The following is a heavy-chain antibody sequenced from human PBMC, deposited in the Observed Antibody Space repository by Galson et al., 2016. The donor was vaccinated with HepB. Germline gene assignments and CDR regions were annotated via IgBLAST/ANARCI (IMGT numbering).Heavy chain of an antibody. CDR1: GFTFSSYW. CDR2: IKQDGSEE. D-gene: IGHD3-3*01. J-gene: IGHJ5*02. Sequence: SLRLSCATSGFTFSSYWMAWVRHTPSQGLEWVANIKQDGSEEYYVDFVKGRFTISRDNAKNSLYLRMNSLRAEDTAVYYCARDFLFAHDLWGPGTLVTVSS. V-gene: IGHV3-7*03. CDR3: ARDFLFAHDL.